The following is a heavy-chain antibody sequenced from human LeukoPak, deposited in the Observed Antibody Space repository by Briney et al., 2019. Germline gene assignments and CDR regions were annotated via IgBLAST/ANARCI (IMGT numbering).Heavy chain of an antibody. D-gene: IGHD7-27*01. CDR3: ARLGQPVQLRDYLGYCDY. J-gene: IGHJ4*02. V-gene: IGHV4-59*08. Sequence: SETLSLTCTVSGGSISNYHWTWIRQSPGRGLEWIGYVWYTGSANYSPSLKRRVTISVDTSKNQLSLELTSLTAADTAVYYCARLGQPVQLRDYLGYCDYSGQGTLVTVSS. CDR1: GGSISNYH. CDR2: VWYTGSA.